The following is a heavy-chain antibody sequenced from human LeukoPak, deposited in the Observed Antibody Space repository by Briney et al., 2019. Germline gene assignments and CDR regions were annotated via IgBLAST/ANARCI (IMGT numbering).Heavy chain of an antibody. J-gene: IGHJ4*02. CDR3: ARGSSGSYYTLFDY. CDR1: GFTFSSYS. Sequence: GGSLRLSCAASGFTFSSYSMNWVRQAPGKGLEWVSSITSSSTYIYYADSMKGRFTISRDNAKNSLYLQMDSLRGEDTAVYYCARGSSGSYYTLFDYWGQGTLVTVSS. V-gene: IGHV3-21*01. CDR2: ITSSSTYI. D-gene: IGHD1-26*01.